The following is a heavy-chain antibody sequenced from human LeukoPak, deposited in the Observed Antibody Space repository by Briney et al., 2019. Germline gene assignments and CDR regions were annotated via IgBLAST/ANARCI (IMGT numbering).Heavy chain of an antibody. Sequence: GGSLRLSCTGSGFSLSIHQMVWVRQVAEKGLEWVSSISSSSTYTYYADSVKGRFTVSRDNAKNSLYLQMDSLRDEDTAVYYCARDLEGQDYWGQGSLVTVSS. V-gene: IGHV3-21*06. CDR3: ARDLEGQDY. CDR1: GFSLSIHQ. CDR2: ISSSSTYT. J-gene: IGHJ4*02.